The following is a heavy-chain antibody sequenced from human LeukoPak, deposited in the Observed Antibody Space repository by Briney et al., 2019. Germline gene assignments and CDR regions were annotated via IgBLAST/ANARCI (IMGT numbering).Heavy chain of an antibody. V-gene: IGHV6-1*01. D-gene: IGHD6-19*01. CDR1: GDSFSSNSAA. CDR2: TYYRANCYD. J-gene: IGHJ4*02. Sequence: SQTLSLTCAISGDSFSSNSAAWNWHRQSQSRGLEWLVRTYYRANCYDDYAVSVKSRITITPDTSKNQFSLQLSSVTPEDTAAYYCARASSGYYALDSWGQGTLVTVSS. CDR3: ARASSGYYALDS.